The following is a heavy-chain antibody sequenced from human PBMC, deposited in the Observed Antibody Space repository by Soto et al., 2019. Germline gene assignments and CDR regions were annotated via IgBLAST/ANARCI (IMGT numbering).Heavy chain of an antibody. V-gene: IGHV3-23*01. CDR3: ATDCRITMVRGVLRAFDS. CDR1: GFSFSNYP. D-gene: IGHD3-10*01. J-gene: IGHJ4*01. Sequence: GSLTLSCAASGFSFSNYPMSWIRQAPGKGLEWVSDIIGSGQTPYYADSVKGTFRTSRDDYKNMLYLQMNSLRAEDTAVYYCATDCRITMVRGVLRAFDSSGQGKLVTVSS. CDR2: IIGSGQTP.